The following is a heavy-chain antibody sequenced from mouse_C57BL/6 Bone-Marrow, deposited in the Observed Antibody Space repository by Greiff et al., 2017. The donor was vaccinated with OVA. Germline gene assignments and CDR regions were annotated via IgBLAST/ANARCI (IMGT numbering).Heavy chain of an antibody. Sequence: VQLQQSGPELVKPGASVKISCKASGYAFSSSWMNWVKQRPGKGLEWIGRIYPGDGDTNYNGKFKGKATLTADKSSSTAYMQLSSLTSEDSAVYFWARRGGRWYFDVWGTGTTVTVSS. D-gene: IGHD3-3*01. CDR1: GYAFSSSW. J-gene: IGHJ1*03. CDR3: ARRGGRWYFDV. V-gene: IGHV1-82*01. CDR2: IYPGDGDT.